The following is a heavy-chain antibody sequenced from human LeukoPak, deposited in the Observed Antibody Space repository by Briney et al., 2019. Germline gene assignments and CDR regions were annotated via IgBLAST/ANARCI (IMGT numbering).Heavy chain of an antibody. CDR3: ARRFSGSYYKWAPFDY. J-gene: IGHJ4*02. Sequence: GGALRLFCAASGCTFSSYAMHLVGQATVKEMEYVSAISSNGGSTYYANSVKGRFTISRDNSKNTLYIQMGSLRAEDTAVYYCARRFSGSYYKWAPFDYWGQGTLVTVSS. CDR1: GCTFSSYA. V-gene: IGHV3-64*01. D-gene: IGHD1-26*01. CDR2: ISSNGGST.